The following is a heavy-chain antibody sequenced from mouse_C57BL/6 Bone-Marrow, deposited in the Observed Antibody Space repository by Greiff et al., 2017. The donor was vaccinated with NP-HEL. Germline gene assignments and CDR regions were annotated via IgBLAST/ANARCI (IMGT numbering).Heavy chain of an antibody. CDR2: INPNNGGT. CDR3: AREDYGSSYGYAMDY. D-gene: IGHD1-1*01. CDR1: GYTFTSYW. Sequence: VQLQQPGAELVMPGASVKLSCKASGYTFTSYWMHWVKQSHGKSLEWIGDINPNNGGTIYNQKFKGKATLTVDKSSSTAYMELRSLTSEDTAVYYCAREDYGSSYGYAMDYWGQGTSVTVSS. V-gene: IGHV1-18*01. J-gene: IGHJ4*01.